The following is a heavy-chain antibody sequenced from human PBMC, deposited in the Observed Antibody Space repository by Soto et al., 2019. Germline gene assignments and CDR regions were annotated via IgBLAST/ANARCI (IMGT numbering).Heavy chain of an antibody. D-gene: IGHD2-21*01. V-gene: IGHV1-18*04. Sequence: ASVKVSCKASGYTFTSYGISWVRQAPGQGLEWMGWISAYNGNTNYAQKLQGRVTMTTDTSTSTAYMELRSLRSDDTAVYYCERRDCRGECYQAGFDYWGPGTLVTVSS. CDR2: ISAYNGNT. CDR3: ERRDCRGECYQAGFDY. CDR1: GYTFTSYG. J-gene: IGHJ4*02.